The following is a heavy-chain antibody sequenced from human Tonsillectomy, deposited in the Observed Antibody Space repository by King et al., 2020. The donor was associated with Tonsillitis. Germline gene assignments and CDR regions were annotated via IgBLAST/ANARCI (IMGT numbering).Heavy chain of an antibody. Sequence: QLVQSGGGVVQPGRSLRLSCAASGVTFSSYGMHWVRQAPGKGLEWGAVISYDGSNKYYADSVKGRFTISRDNSKNTLYLQMNSLRAEDTAVYYGAKGDSSSWLNKWGQGTLVTVSS. D-gene: IGHD6-13*01. CDR3: AKGDSSSWLNK. V-gene: IGHV3-30*18. J-gene: IGHJ4*02. CDR2: ISYDGSNK. CDR1: GVTFSSYG.